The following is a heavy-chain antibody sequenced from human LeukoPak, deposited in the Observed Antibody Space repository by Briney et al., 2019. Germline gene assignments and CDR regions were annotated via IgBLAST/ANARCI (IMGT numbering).Heavy chain of an antibody. Sequence: ASVKVSCKASGYTFTGYYMHWVRQAPGQGLEWMGWINPNSGGTNYAQKFQGRVTMTRDTSISTAYMELSRLRSDDTAVYYCAMTYYYDSSGYYYQDYYFDYWGQGTLVTVSS. D-gene: IGHD3-22*01. CDR3: AMTYYYDSSGYYYQDYYFDY. CDR2: INPNSGGT. CDR1: GYTFTGYY. J-gene: IGHJ4*02. V-gene: IGHV1-2*02.